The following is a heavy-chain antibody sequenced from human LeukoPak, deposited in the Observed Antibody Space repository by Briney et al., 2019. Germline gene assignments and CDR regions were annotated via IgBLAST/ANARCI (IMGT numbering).Heavy chain of an antibody. CDR1: GGSISSSSYY. Sequence: SETLSLTCTVSGGSISSSSYYWGWIRQPPGKGLEWIGSIYYSGSTYYNPSLKSRLTISVDTSKKQFSLKLSSVTAADTAIYYCARHPRNLGNFDYWGQGTLVTVSS. J-gene: IGHJ4*02. V-gene: IGHV4-39*01. CDR2: IYYSGST. D-gene: IGHD3-16*01. CDR3: ARHPRNLGNFDY.